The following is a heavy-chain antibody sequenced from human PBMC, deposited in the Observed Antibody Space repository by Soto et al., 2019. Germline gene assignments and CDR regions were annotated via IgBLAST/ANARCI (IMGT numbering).Heavy chain of an antibody. CDR3: ARAAPLSYSGYALDH. Sequence: QVQLVSSGAEVKKPGASVKVSCRASGYTFTDYYIHWVRQAPGQGLQWVGWINPNSGATEYAQKFQGRVTMTRDPSISTVYMEVTRLRSDDTDLYFCARAAPLSYSGYALDHWGQGTRVTVST. CDR1: GYTFTDYY. CDR2: INPNSGAT. D-gene: IGHD5-12*01. V-gene: IGHV1-2*02. J-gene: IGHJ4*02.